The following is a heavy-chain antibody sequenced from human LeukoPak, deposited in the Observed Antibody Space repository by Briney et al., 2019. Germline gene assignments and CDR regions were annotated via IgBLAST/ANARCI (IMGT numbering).Heavy chain of an antibody. Sequence: ASVKVSCKASGYTFTGYYMHWVRQAPGQGLEWMGWINPNSGGTNYAQQFQGRVTMTRDTSISTAYMELSRLRSDDTAVYYCATEDGIRYFDWLSLFDYWGQGTLVTVSS. D-gene: IGHD3-9*01. V-gene: IGHV1-2*02. CDR2: INPNSGGT. CDR3: ATEDGIRYFDWLSLFDY. CDR1: GYTFTGYY. J-gene: IGHJ4*02.